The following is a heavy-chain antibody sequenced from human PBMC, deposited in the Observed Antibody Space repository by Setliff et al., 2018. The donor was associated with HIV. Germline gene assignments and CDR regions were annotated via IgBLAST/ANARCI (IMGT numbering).Heavy chain of an antibody. D-gene: IGHD3-10*01. Sequence: AASVKVSCKASNYTFTNYAITWVRQAPGQRPEWMGWISAYDGDTKYAQKFHNRLSMTADTSTTTAYMDLRGLTSDDTAVYYCASSSPTTYYYGSGSPPLDYWGQGTLVTVSS. CDR2: ISAYDGDT. V-gene: IGHV1-18*01. CDR3: ASSSPTTYYYGSGSPPLDY. J-gene: IGHJ4*02. CDR1: NYTFTNYA.